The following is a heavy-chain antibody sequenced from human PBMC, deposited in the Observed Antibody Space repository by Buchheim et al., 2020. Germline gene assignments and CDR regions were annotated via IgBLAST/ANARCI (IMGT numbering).Heavy chain of an antibody. CDR1: GFTFSSYG. CDR2: IWYDGSNK. CDR3: ARDRSGSSWQNYFDY. J-gene: IGHJ4*02. Sequence: QVQLVESGGGVVQPGRSLRLSCAASGFTFSSYGMHWVRQAPGKGLEWVAVIWYDGSNKYYADSVKGRFTISRDNSKNTLYLQMTSLRAEDTAVYYCARDRSGSSWQNYFDYWGQGTL. D-gene: IGHD6-13*01. V-gene: IGHV3-33*01.